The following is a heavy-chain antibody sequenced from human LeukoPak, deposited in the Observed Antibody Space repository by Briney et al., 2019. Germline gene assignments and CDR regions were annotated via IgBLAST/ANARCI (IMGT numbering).Heavy chain of an antibody. D-gene: IGHD2-2*01. CDR2: MNPNSGNT. Sequence: ASVKVSCKASGYTFTSYDINWVRQATGQGLEWMGWMNPNSGNTGYAQKFQGRVTMTRNTSISTAYMELSSLRSEDTAVYYCARSTCGYCSGTSCYFCTQFDPWGQGTLVTVPS. CDR1: GYTFTSYD. V-gene: IGHV1-8*01. J-gene: IGHJ5*02. CDR3: ARSTCGYCSGTSCYFCTQFDP.